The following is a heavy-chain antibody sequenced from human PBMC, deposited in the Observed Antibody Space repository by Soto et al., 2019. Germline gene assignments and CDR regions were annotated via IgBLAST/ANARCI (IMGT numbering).Heavy chain of an antibody. CDR2: VRNKANSYTT. J-gene: IGHJ4*02. Sequence: EVQLVESGGGLVEPGGSLRLSCAASGFTFSDHYMDWVRQAPGKGLEWIGRVRNKANSYTTEYAASVRGRFTVSRDDSKNSLYLQTNSLKTEDTAMYYCVRNLASGGTYYFDYWGQGTLVTVSS. CDR3: VRNLASGGTYYFDY. D-gene: IGHD2-15*01. V-gene: IGHV3-72*01. CDR1: GFTFSDHY.